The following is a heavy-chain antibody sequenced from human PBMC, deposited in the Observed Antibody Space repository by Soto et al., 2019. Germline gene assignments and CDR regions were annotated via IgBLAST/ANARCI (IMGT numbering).Heavy chain of an antibody. CDR2: IYHSGST. J-gene: IGHJ4*02. D-gene: IGHD1-26*01. Sequence: SETLSLTCTVSGYSISSGYYWGWIRQPPGKGLEWIGSIYHSGSTYYNPSLKSRVTISVDTSKNQFSLKLSFVTAADTAVYYCARVIPRIVGADYWGQGTLVTVSS. V-gene: IGHV4-38-2*02. CDR1: GYSISSGYY. CDR3: ARVIPRIVGADY.